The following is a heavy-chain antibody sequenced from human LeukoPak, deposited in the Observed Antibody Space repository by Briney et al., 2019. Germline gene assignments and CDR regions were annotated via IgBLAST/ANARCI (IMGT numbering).Heavy chain of an antibody. D-gene: IGHD4-17*01. J-gene: IGHJ4*02. Sequence: GGSLRLSCAASGFTFSSYSMNWVRQAPGKGLEWVSSISSSSSYIYYADSVKGRFTISRDNAKNSLYLQMDRLRVEDTAIYYCARDNYGDYGYWGQGTLVTVSS. CDR2: ISSSSSYI. V-gene: IGHV3-21*01. CDR1: GFTFSSYS. CDR3: ARDNYGDYGY.